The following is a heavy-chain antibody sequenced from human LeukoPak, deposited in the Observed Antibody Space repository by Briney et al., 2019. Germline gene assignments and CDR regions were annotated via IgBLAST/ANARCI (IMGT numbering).Heavy chain of an antibody. CDR1: GFTFSSYA. CDR3: ASLSSGWHLFDY. V-gene: IGHV3-23*01. Sequence: PGESLRLSYAASGFTFSSYAMSWVRQAPAKGLEWVSAISGSGGSTYYADSVKGRFTISRDNSKNTLYLQMNSLRAEDTAVYYCASLSSGWHLFDYWGQGTLVTVSS. D-gene: IGHD6-19*01. J-gene: IGHJ4*02. CDR2: ISGSGGST.